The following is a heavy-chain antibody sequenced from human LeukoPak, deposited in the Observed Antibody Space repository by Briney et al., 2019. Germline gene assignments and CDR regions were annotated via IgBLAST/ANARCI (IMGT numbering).Heavy chain of an antibody. Sequence: GESLRLSCAASGFTFSDYYMNWLRQAPGKGLEWVSSISRGGNSIFYAESVKGRFIISRDNAKDSLYLQMNSLRAEDTAVYYCARDQYLDYRGQGTLVTVSS. J-gene: IGHJ4*02. V-gene: IGHV3-11*01. CDR3: ARDQYLDY. CDR1: GFTFSDYY. CDR2: ISRGGNSI.